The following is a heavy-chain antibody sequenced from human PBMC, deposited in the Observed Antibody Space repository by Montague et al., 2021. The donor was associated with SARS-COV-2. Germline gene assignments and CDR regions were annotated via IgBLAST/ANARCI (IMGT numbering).Heavy chain of an antibody. CDR3: ASQVPDFWSGIDY. J-gene: IGHJ4*02. CDR2: IYYSGST. CDR1: GGSIRSYY. D-gene: IGHD3-3*01. Sequence: SETLSLTCTVSGGSIRSYYWSWIRQPPGKGLEWIGYIYYSGSTNYNPSLKSRVTISVDTSKNQFSLKLSSVTAADTAVYYCASQVPDFWSGIDYWGQGTLVTV. V-gene: IGHV4-59*01.